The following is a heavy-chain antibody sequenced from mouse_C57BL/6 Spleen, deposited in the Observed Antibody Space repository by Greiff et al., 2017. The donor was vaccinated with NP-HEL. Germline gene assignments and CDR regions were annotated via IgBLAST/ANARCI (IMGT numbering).Heavy chain of an antibody. CDR1: GFTFSSYA. D-gene: IGHD1-1*01. CDR3: TREKAYGSRGAMDY. Sequence: EVKLMESGEGLVKPGGSLKLSCAASGFTFSSYAMSWVRQTPEKRLEWVAYISSGGDYIYYADTVKGRFTISRDNARNTLYLQMSSLKSEDTAMYYCTREKAYGSRGAMDYWGQGTSVTVSS. V-gene: IGHV5-9-1*02. CDR2: ISSGGDYI. J-gene: IGHJ4*01.